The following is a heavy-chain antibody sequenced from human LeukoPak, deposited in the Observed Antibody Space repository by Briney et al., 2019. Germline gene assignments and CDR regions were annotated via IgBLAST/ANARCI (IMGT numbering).Heavy chain of an antibody. Sequence: KAGGSLRLPCAGSGFTFSNAWMSWVRQAPGKGLEWVGRIKSKTDGGTIDYAAPVKGRFTISRDDSNNSLFLQMNSLKTEDTAVYYCARGSADSSYYYQPDYWGQGTLVTVSS. CDR1: GFTFSNAW. CDR2: IKSKTDGGTI. J-gene: IGHJ4*02. V-gene: IGHV3-15*01. D-gene: IGHD3-22*01. CDR3: ARGSADSSYYYQPDY.